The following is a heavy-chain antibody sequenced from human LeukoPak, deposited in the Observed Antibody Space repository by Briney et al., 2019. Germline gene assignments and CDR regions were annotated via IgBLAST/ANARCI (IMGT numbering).Heavy chain of an antibody. Sequence: ASVKVSCKASGYTFTGYYMHWVRQAPGQGLEWMGWINPNSGGTNYAQKFQGRVTMTRDTSISTVYMELSRLRSDDTAVYYCARQRIVVVPAAKTNWFDPWGQGTLVTVSS. CDR3: ARQRIVVVPAAKTNWFDP. CDR2: INPNSGGT. D-gene: IGHD2-2*01. J-gene: IGHJ5*02. CDR1: GYTFTGYY. V-gene: IGHV1-2*02.